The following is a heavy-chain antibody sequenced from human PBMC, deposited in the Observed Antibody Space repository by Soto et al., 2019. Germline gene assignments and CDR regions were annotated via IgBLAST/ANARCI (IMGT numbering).Heavy chain of an antibody. V-gene: IGHV4-59*01. J-gene: IGHJ6*02. CDR1: GGSISSYY. Sequence: SETLSLTCTVSGGSISSYYWSWIRQPPGKGLEWIGYIYYSGSTNYNPSLKSRVTISVDTSKNQFSLKLSSVTAADTAVYYCARDGGGYCSSTSCPGRDYYYYGMDVWGQGTTVT. CDR3: ARDGGGYCSSTSCPGRDYYYYGMDV. D-gene: IGHD2-2*01. CDR2: IYYSGST.